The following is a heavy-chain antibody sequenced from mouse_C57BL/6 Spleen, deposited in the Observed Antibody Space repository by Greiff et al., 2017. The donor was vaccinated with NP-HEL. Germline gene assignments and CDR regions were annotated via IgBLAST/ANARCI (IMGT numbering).Heavy chain of an antibody. V-gene: IGHV1-85*01. Sequence: QVHVKQSGPELVKPGASVKLSCKASGYTFTSYDINWVKQRPGQGLEWIGRIYPSDGSTKYNEKFKGKATLTVDTASSTAYMELHSLTSEDSAVYVCARRLRYYVDYRGQGTTLTVSS. J-gene: IGHJ2*01. D-gene: IGHD1-1*01. CDR2: IYPSDGST. CDR1: GYTFTSYD. CDR3: ARRLRYYVDY.